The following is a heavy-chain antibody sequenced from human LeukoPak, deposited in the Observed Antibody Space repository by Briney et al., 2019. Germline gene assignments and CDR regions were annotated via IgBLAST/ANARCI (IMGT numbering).Heavy chain of an antibody. Sequence: PSETLSLTCTVSGGSISSYYWSWIRQPAGKGLEWIGRIYTSGSTNYNPSLKSRVTMSVDTSKNQFSLKLSSVTAADTAVYYCAREGDSSGYYYWGGFDYWGQGTLVTVSS. CDR2: IYTSGST. V-gene: IGHV4-4*07. J-gene: IGHJ4*02. CDR3: AREGDSSGYYYWGGFDY. D-gene: IGHD3-22*01. CDR1: GGSISSYY.